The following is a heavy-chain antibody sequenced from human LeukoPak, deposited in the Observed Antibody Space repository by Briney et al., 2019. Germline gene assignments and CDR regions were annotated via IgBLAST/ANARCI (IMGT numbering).Heavy chain of an antibody. V-gene: IGHV1-69*13. Sequence: GASVKVSCKASGGTFSSYAISWVRQAPGQGLEWMGGIIPIFGTANYAQKFQGRVTITADESTSTAYMELSSLRSEDTAVYYCARGGAAQDTPGFDYWGQGTLVTVSS. CDR2: IIPIFGTA. CDR3: ARGGAAQDTPGFDY. D-gene: IGHD1-26*01. CDR1: GGTFSSYA. J-gene: IGHJ4*02.